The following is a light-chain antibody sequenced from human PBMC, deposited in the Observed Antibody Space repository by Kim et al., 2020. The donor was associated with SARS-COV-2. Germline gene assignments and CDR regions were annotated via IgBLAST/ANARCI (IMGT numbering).Light chain of an antibody. J-gene: IGKJ3*01. CDR3: QQYGSSPPIT. CDR1: QSVSSSY. CDR2: GAS. V-gene: IGKV3-20*01. Sequence: IVLTQSPGTLSLSPGERATLSCRASQSVSSSYLAWYQQKPGQAPRLLIYGASIRATGIPDRFSGSGSGTDFTLTISRLGPEDFAVYYCQQYGSSPPITFGPGTKVDIK.